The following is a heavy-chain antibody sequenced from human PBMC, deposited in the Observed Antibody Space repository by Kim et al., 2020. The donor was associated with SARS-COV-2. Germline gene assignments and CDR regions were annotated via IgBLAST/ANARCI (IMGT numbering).Heavy chain of an antibody. V-gene: IGHV1-69*04. D-gene: IGHD4-17*01. Sequence: SAQKFPGRVTTTADKSTSTAYMELGSLRSEDTAVYYCARVGRQDGGVDDYWGQGTLVTVSS. J-gene: IGHJ4*02. CDR3: ARVGRQDGGVDDY.